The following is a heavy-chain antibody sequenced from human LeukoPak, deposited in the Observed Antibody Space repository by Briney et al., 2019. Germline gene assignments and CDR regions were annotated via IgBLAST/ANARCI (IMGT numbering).Heavy chain of an antibody. D-gene: IGHD6-19*01. CDR3: VRSSGWVLDY. J-gene: IGHJ4*02. CDR2: MRSNDNTI. Sequence: GGSLRLSCAASGFSFNTYSMNWVRQAPGKGLEWVSYMRSNDNTIYYADSVRGRFTISRDNAKNSLYLQMNSLRVEDTAVYYCVRSSGWVLDYWGQGTQVTVSS. V-gene: IGHV3-48*04. CDR1: GFSFNTYS.